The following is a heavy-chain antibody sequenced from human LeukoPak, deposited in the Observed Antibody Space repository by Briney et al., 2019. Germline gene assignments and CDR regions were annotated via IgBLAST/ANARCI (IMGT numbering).Heavy chain of an antibody. CDR1: GYTFTSYY. V-gene: IGHV1-46*01. Sequence: VASVKVSCKASGYTFTSYYMHWVRQAPGQGLEWMGIINPSGGSTSYAQKFQGRVTMTRDTSTSTVYMELSSLRSEDTAVYHCARESSSWHFDYWGQGTLVTVSS. CDR3: ARESSSWHFDY. J-gene: IGHJ4*02. D-gene: IGHD6-13*01. CDR2: INPSGGST.